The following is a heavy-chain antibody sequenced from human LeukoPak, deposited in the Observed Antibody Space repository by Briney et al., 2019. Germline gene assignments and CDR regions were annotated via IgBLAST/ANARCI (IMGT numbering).Heavy chain of an antibody. CDR1: GGSISSSSYY. J-gene: IGHJ4*02. CDR3: ARARLSIVRGITNFDY. Sequence: PSETLSLTCSVSGGSISSSSYYWGWIRQPPGKGLEWMGSIYYSGSTFYNPSLKSRVTISVDTSKNQFSLMLNSVTAADTALYFCARARLSIVRGITNFDYWGQGTVVTVSS. D-gene: IGHD3-10*01. V-gene: IGHV4-39*01. CDR2: IYYSGST.